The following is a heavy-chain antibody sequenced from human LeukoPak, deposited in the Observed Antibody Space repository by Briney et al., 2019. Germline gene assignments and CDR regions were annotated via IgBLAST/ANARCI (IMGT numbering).Heavy chain of an antibody. CDR3: ARDCSSTSCYEGWFDP. CDR2: ISAYNGNT. D-gene: IGHD2-2*01. J-gene: IGHJ5*02. V-gene: IGHV1-18*01. CDR1: GGTFTSYA. Sequence: ASVKVSCKASGGTFTSYAISWVRQAPGQGLEWMGWISAYNGNTNYAQKLQGRVTMTTDTSTSTAYMELRSLRSDDTAVYYCARDCSSTSCYEGWFDPWGQGTLVTVSS.